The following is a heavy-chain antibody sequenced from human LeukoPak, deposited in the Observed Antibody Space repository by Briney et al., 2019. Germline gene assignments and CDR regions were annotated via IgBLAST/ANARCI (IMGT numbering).Heavy chain of an antibody. J-gene: IGHJ6*03. CDR2: IIPIFGTA. D-gene: IGHD4-11*01. CDR1: GYTFTGYY. CDR3: ARAGVTTKLNYYYYYMDV. V-gene: IGHV1-69*13. Sequence: SVKVSCKASGYTFTGYYMHWVRQAPGQGLEWMGGIIPIFGTANYAQKFQGRVTITADESTSTAYMELSSLRSEDTAVYYCARAGVTTKLNYYYYYMDVWGKGTTVTVSS.